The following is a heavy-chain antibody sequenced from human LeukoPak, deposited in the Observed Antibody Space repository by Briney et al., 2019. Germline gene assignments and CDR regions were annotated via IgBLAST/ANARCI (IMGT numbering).Heavy chain of an antibody. CDR2: INSDGSST. V-gene: IGHV3-74*01. D-gene: IGHD2-15*01. Sequence: GGSLRLSCAASGFTFSSYWMHWVRQAPGKGLVWVSRINSDGSSTSYADSVKGRFTISRDNAKNTLYLQMNSLRAEDTAVYYCAREGRYCSGGSCSYRGYYYYGIDVWGKGTTVTVSS. CDR1: GFTFSSYW. CDR3: AREGRYCSGGSCSYRGYYYYGIDV. J-gene: IGHJ6*04.